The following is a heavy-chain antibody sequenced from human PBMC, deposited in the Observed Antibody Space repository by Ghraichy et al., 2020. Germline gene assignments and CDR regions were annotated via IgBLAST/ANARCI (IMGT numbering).Heavy chain of an antibody. J-gene: IGHJ4*02. D-gene: IGHD3-3*01. V-gene: IGHV4-59*01. CDR1: GASISNYY. CDR3: ATYDFWSGYSTFDY. Sequence: SQTLSLTCSVSGASISNYYWSWIRQPPGEGLEYIGYIYYSGSTNYNPSLKSRVTISIDTSKNQFSLNLSSVTAADTAVYYCATYDFWSGYSTFDYWGQGSLVTVSS. CDR2: IYYSGST.